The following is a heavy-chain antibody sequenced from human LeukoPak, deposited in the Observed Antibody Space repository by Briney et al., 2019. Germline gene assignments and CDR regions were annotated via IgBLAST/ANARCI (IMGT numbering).Heavy chain of an antibody. CDR3: ARATRGYSSSWDFDY. CDR1: GGSISSGGYD. Sequence: SQTLSLTCTDSGGSISSGGYDWGWIRQHPGKGLEWIGYIYYSGSTYYNPSLKSRVIISVDTSNNQFSLQLSSVTAAATAVYYCARATRGYSSSWDFDYWGQGTLVTVSS. J-gene: IGHJ4*02. V-gene: IGHV4-31*03. CDR2: IYYSGST. D-gene: IGHD6-13*01.